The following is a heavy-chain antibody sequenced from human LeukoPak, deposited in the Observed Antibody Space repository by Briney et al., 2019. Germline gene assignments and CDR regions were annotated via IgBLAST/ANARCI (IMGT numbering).Heavy chain of an antibody. Sequence: PGGSLRLSCAASGFTFSSYAMSWVRQAPGKGLEWASAISGSGGSTYYADSVKGRFTISRDNSKNTLYLQMNSLRAEDTAVYYCAKGAAVIFGVVYNWFDPWGQGTLVTVSS. CDR2: ISGSGGST. CDR3: AKGAAVIFGVVYNWFDP. J-gene: IGHJ5*02. CDR1: GFTFSSYA. D-gene: IGHD3-3*01. V-gene: IGHV3-23*01.